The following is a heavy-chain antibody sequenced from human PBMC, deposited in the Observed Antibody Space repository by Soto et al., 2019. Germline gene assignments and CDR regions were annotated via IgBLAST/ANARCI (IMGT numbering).Heavy chain of an antibody. Sequence: QVHLVESGGGVVQPGGSLRLSCAASGFTFSSYAIHWVRQAPGKGLEWVGIICFDGSNKYYADSVKGRFSISRDNSKNTLFLQMDSLRAEDTAVYYCARGKLPAATTALDFWCQGNLVSVSS. V-gene: IGHV3-33*01. CDR1: GFTFSSYA. D-gene: IGHD2-15*01. CDR2: ICFDGSNK. CDR3: ARGKLPAATTALDF. J-gene: IGHJ4*02.